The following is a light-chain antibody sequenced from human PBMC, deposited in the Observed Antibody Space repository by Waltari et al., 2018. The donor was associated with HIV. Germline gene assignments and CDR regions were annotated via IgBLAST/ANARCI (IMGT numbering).Light chain of an antibody. CDR3: ATWDDGLSGPV. Sequence: QSVLTQSPSASATPGQRVTISCSGSSSNIGKNSVFWYQQVPGTAPKLLIYKNNRRPSGVPDRFSGSKSGTSASLAISGLRSDDEADYYCATWDDGLSGPVLGTGTKVTVL. CDR1: SSNIGKNS. CDR2: KNN. V-gene: IGLV1-47*01. J-gene: IGLJ1*01.